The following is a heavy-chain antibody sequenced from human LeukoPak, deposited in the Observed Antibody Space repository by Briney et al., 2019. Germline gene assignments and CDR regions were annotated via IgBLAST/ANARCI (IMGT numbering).Heavy chain of an antibody. CDR2: IIPIFGTA. CDR3: ARVVGGEDYYYYMDV. D-gene: IGHD2-15*01. Sequence: GASVKVSCKASGGTFSSYAISWVRRAPGQGLEWMGGIIPIFGTANYAQKFQGRVTITADKSTSIAYMELSSLRSEDTAVYYCARVVGGEDYYYYMDVWGKGTTVTVSS. CDR1: GGTFSSYA. V-gene: IGHV1-69*06. J-gene: IGHJ6*03.